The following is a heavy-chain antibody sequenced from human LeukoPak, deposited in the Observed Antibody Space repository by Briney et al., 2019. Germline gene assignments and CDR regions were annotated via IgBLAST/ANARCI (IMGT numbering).Heavy chain of an antibody. J-gene: IGHJ6*03. Sequence: PGGSLRLSCAASGFTFSSYGLHWVRQAPGKGLEWVSVISYDGNNKYYADSVKGRFTISRDNSKNTLYLQMNSLRADDTAVYYCAKGYSGCYYRDSYYYYYMDVWGKGTTVTVSS. CDR3: AKGYSGCYYRDSYYYYYMDV. CDR2: ISYDGNNK. CDR1: GFTFSSYG. D-gene: IGHD1-26*01. V-gene: IGHV3-30*18.